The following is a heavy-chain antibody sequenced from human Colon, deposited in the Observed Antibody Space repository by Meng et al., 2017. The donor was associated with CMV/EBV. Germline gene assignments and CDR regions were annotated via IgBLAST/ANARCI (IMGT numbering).Heavy chain of an antibody. D-gene: IGHD3-22*01. CDR3: ARGVVVHDY. V-gene: IGHV4-39*07. J-gene: IGHJ4*02. CDR2: IYYSGST. Sequence: SLTCTVSGGSISSSSYYWGWIRQPPGKGLEWIGSIYYSGSTYYNPSLKSRVTISVDTSKNQFSLKLSSVTAADTAVYYCARGVVVHDYWGQGTLVTVSS. CDR1: GGSISSSSYY.